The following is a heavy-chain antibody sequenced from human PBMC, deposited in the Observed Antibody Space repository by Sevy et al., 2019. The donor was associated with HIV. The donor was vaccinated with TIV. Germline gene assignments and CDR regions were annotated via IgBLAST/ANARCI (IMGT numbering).Heavy chain of an antibody. Sequence: GGCLRLSCAASGFTFSSYAMSWVRQAPGKGLEWVSAISGRGGSTYYADSVKGRFTISRDNSKNTLYLQMNSLRAEDTAVYYCARAFLKGDSSSYWGQGTLVTVSS. CDR2: ISGRGGST. CDR3: ARAFLKGDSSSY. V-gene: IGHV3-23*01. J-gene: IGHJ4*02. CDR1: GFTFSSYA. D-gene: IGHD2-15*01.